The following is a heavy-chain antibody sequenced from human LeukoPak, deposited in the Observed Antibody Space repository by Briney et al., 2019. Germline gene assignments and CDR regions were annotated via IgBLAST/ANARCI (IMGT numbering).Heavy chain of an antibody. CDR2: IYHSGST. CDR3: ATYCSSTSCYTLGFDY. J-gene: IGHJ4*02. Sequence: SSETLSLTCTVSGGSISSYYWSWIRQPPGKGLECIGYIYHSGSTYYHPSLKSRVTISVDRSKNQFSLKLSSVTAADTAVYYCATYCSSTSCYTLGFDYWGQGTLVTVSS. V-gene: IGHV4-59*12. D-gene: IGHD2-2*02. CDR1: GGSISSYY.